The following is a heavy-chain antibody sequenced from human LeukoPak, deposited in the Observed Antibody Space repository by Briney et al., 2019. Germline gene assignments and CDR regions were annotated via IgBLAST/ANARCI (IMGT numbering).Heavy chain of an antibody. D-gene: IGHD4-23*01. Sequence: PGGSLRLSCAASGFTFSSYGMHWVRQAPGKGLEWVAVISYDGSNKYYAGSVKGRFTISRDNSKNTLYLQMNSLRAEDTAVYYCAKVDYGGNEYYGMDVWGQGTTVTVSS. CDR1: GFTFSSYG. CDR2: ISYDGSNK. CDR3: AKVDYGGNEYYGMDV. J-gene: IGHJ6*02. V-gene: IGHV3-30*18.